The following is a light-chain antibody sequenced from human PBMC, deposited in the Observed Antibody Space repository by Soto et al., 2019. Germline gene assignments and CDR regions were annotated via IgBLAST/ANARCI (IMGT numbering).Light chain of an antibody. Sequence: DIQLTPSPSSLSASLADRVTMTCKASQDIKNYLNWYQQKPGKAPKLLIYDASNLETGVPSRFSGSGSGTDFTFTISSLQPEDIATYYCQQYDNLSLTFGGGTKVDIK. J-gene: IGKJ4*01. CDR1: QDIKNY. CDR2: DAS. CDR3: QQYDNLSLT. V-gene: IGKV1-33*01.